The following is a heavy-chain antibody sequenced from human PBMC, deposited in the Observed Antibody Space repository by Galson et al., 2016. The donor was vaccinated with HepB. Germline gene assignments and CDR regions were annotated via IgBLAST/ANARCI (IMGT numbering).Heavy chain of an antibody. V-gene: IGHV4-31*03. CDR1: GGSISSGAYY. CDR2: IYYSGST. D-gene: IGHD3-9*01. CDR3: ARASTISLPIYYYSMDV. Sequence: TLSLTCTVSGGSISSGAYYCSWIRQHPGKGLEWIGYIYYSGSTYYNPSLKSRVSMSLDTSKNQFSLRLSSVTAADTAVYYCARASTISLPIYYYSMDVWGKGTTVTVSS. J-gene: IGHJ6*03.